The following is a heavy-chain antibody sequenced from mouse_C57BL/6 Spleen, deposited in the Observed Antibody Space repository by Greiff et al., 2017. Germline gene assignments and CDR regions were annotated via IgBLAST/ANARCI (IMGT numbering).Heavy chain of an antibody. D-gene: IGHD1-1*01. CDR1: GFTFSDYY. Sequence: EVKLVESEGGLVQPGSSMKLSCTASGFTFSDYYMAWVRQVPEKGLEWVANINYDGSSTYYLDSLKSRFIISRDNAKNILYLQMSSLKSEDTATYYCARDPFNYGSSYGWYFDVWGTGTTVTVSS. CDR3: ARDPFNYGSSYGWYFDV. V-gene: IGHV5-16*01. J-gene: IGHJ1*03. CDR2: INYDGSST.